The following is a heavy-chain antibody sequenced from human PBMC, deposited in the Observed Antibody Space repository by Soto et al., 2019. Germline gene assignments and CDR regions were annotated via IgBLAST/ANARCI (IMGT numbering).Heavy chain of an antibody. J-gene: IGHJ6*02. V-gene: IGHV4-61*01. CDR3: ARAHSGYDPLGMDV. Sequence: QVQLQESGPGLVKPSETLSLTCTVSGGSVISGSYYWSWIRQPPGKGLEWVGCISDTGSGDYNPSRKSRVTLSVHTSTSQFSRRLNSVTAADTAVYYCARAHSGYDPLGMDVWGQGTTVTVSS. CDR1: GGSVISGSYY. CDR2: ISDTGSG. D-gene: IGHD5-12*01.